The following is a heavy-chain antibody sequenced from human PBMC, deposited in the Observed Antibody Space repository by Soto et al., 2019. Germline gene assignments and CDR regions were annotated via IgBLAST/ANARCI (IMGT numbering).Heavy chain of an antibody. CDR2: IYHSGST. CDR1: GGSISSGGYS. CDR3: ARTPEDQTSGGPFDY. J-gene: IGHJ4*02. Sequence: SETLSLTCAVSGGSISSGGYSWSWIRQPPGKGLEWIGYIYHSGSTYYNPSLKSRVTMSVDTSKNQFSLKLSSVTAVDTAIYYCARTPEDQTSGGPFDYWGQGTLVTVS. D-gene: IGHD1-1*01. V-gene: IGHV4-30-2*01.